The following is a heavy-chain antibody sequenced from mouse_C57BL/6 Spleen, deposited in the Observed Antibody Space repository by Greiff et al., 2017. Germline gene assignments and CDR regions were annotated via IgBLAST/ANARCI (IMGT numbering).Heavy chain of an antibody. CDR3: ALLTSYAMDY. D-gene: IGHD4-1*01. V-gene: IGHV1-69*01. CDR2: IDPSDSYT. CDR1: GYTFTSYW. J-gene: IGHJ4*01. Sequence: QVQLQQSGAELVMPGASVKLSCKASGYTFTSYWMHWVKQRPGQGLEWIGEIDPSDSYTNYNQKFKGKSTLTVDKSSSTAYMQLSSLTSEDSAVYYCALLTSYAMDYWGQGTSVTVSS.